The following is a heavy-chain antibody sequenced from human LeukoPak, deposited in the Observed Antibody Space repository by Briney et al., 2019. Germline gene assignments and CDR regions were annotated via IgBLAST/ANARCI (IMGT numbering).Heavy chain of an antibody. CDR1: GYSFTSYW. V-gene: IGHV5-51*01. J-gene: IGHJ4*02. Sequence: GESLKISCKGFGYSFTSYWIGWVRQMPGKGLEWMGIIYPGDSDTRYSPSFQGQVTISADKSITTAFLQWSSLEASDTAMYYCARLTTAGIDYWGQGTLVTISS. D-gene: IGHD6-13*01. CDR2: IYPGDSDT. CDR3: ARLTTAGIDY.